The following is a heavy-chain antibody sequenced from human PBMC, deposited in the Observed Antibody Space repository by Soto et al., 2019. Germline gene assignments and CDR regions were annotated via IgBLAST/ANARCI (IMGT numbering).Heavy chain of an antibody. J-gene: IGHJ4*02. V-gene: IGHV3-48*01. CDR2: ISSSSATI. CDR3: ERGDLYDFLTGNGLDY. CDR1: GFTFRNYS. Sequence: GGSLRLSCAASGFTFRNYSMNWVRQAPGKGLEWVSYISSSSATIYYADSVKGRFTISRDNAKNSLYLQMNSLRVEDTAVYYCERGDLYDFLTGNGLDYWGQGTLVTVSS. D-gene: IGHD3-9*01.